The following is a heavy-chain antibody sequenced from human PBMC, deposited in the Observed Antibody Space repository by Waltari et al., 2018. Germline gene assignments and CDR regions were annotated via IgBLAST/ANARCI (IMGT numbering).Heavy chain of an antibody. CDR1: GGSISSYS. D-gene: IGHD4-4*01. Sequence: QVQLQESGPGLVKPSETLSLTCTVSGGSISSYSWSWIRQPPGKGLEWFGYIYFSGSTHYNPPLKSRVIISVDTSKNQFSLKLSSVTAADTAVYYCARVTTAKAYYYFDYWGQGTLVTVSS. J-gene: IGHJ4*02. CDR3: ARVTTAKAYYYFDY. V-gene: IGHV4-59*01. CDR2: IYFSGST.